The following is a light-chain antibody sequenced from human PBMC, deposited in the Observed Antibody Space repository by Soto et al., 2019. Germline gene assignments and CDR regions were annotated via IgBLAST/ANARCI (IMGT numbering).Light chain of an antibody. Sequence: IVMTQSPATLSVSPGERATLSCRASENIYTNLAWYQQKPGQAPRLLFYGASTRATGLPARFSGTGSGTDFTLTISRLEPEDFAVYYCQQYGNSPWTFGQGTKVDIK. CDR1: ENIYTN. CDR2: GAS. CDR3: QQYGNSPWT. J-gene: IGKJ1*01. V-gene: IGKV3-15*01.